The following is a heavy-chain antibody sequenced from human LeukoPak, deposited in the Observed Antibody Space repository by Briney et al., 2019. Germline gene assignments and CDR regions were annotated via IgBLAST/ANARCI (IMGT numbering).Heavy chain of an antibody. CDR2: ISSSSSYI. CDR3: ARVVRAVAGGDYFDY. V-gene: IGHV3-21*01. J-gene: IGHJ4*02. D-gene: IGHD6-19*01. CDR1: GFTFDDYG. Sequence: GGSLRLSCAASGFTFDDYGMSWVRQAPGKGLEWVSSISSSSSYIYYADSVKGRFTISRDSAKNSLYLQMNSLRAEDTAVYYCARVVRAVAGGDYFDYWGQGTLVTVSS.